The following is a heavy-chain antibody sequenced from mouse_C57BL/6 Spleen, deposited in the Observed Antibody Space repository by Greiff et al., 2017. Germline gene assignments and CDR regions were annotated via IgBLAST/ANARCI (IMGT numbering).Heavy chain of an antibody. D-gene: IGHD1-1*01. CDR2: ISSGGSYT. J-gene: IGHJ4*01. CDR3: ARQRYGSSMDY. Sequence: VQLKESGGDLVKPGGSLKLSCAASGFTFSSYGMSWVRQTPDKRLEWVATISSGGSYTYYPDSVKGRFTISRDNAKNTLYLQMSSLKSEDTAMYYCARQRYGSSMDYWGQGTSVTVSS. V-gene: IGHV5-6*01. CDR1: GFTFSSYG.